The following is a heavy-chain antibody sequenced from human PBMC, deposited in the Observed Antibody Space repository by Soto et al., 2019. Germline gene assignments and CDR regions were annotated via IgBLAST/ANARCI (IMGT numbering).Heavy chain of an antibody. J-gene: IGHJ1*01. CDR2: ISAYNGNT. CDR3: ARDVHDLEYFQH. V-gene: IGHV1-18*01. Sequence: ASVKVSFKASGYTFTSYGISWVRQAPGQGLEWMGWISAYNGNTNYAQKLQGRVTMTTDTSTSTAYMELRSLRSDDTAVYYCARDVHDLEYFQHWGQGTLVTVSS. D-gene: IGHD2-21*02. CDR1: GYTFTSYG.